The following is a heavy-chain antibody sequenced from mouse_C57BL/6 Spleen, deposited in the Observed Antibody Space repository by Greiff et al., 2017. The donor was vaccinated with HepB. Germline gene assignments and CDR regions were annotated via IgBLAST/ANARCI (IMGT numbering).Heavy chain of an antibody. D-gene: IGHD1-1*01. J-gene: IGHJ3*01. Sequence: VQLQQSGAELVRPGASVKLSCTASGFNIKDDYMHWVKQRPEQGLEWIGWIDPENGDTEYASKFQGKATITADTSSNTAYLQLSSLTSEDTAVYYCTTTRTASRDGSSYVGAYWGQGTLVTVSA. V-gene: IGHV14-4*01. CDR1: GFNIKDDY. CDR3: TTTRTASRDGSSYVGAY. CDR2: IDPENGDT.